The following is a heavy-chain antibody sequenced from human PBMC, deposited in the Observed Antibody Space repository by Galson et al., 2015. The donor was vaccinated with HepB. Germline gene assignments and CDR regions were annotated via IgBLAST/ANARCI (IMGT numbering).Heavy chain of an antibody. CDR2: ISGSGGST. CDR3: AKQYSGSYYSIDY. J-gene: IGHJ4*02. CDR1: GFTFSSFA. V-gene: IGHV3-23*01. Sequence: SLRLSCAASGFTFSSFAMSWVRQTPGKGLVWVSGISGSGGSTYYADSVKGRFTISRDNSKNTLFLQMNSLRAEDTALYYCAKQYSGSYYSIDYWGQGTLVTVSS. D-gene: IGHD1-26*01.